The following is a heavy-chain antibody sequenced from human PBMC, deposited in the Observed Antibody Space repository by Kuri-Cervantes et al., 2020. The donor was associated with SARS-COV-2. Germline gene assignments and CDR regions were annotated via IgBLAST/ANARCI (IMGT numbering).Heavy chain of an antibody. CDR2: INHRGST. V-gene: IGHV4-34*01. J-gene: IGHJ4*02. CDR3: ARGRRGVPATVFDY. Sequence: SQTLSLTCAVYGGSFSGYYWSWIRQPPGKGLEWSGEINHRGSTNYKPSLKSRVSISVDTSKNQFSLKLSSVTAADTAVYYCARGRRGVPATVFDYWGQGTLVTVSS. CDR1: GGSFSGYY. D-gene: IGHD3-3*01.